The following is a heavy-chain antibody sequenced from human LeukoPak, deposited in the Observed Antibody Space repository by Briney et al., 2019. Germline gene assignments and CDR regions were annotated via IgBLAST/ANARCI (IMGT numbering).Heavy chain of an antibody. CDR3: ARDGYSYGSYYFDY. Sequence: SVKLSCKASGYTFTGYYMHWVRQAPGQGLEWMGWINPNSGGTNYAQKFQGRVTMTRDTSISTAYMELSRLRSDDTAVYYCARDGYSYGSYYFDYWGQGTLVTVSS. CDR2: INPNSGGT. J-gene: IGHJ4*02. D-gene: IGHD5-18*01. V-gene: IGHV1-2*02. CDR1: GYTFTGYY.